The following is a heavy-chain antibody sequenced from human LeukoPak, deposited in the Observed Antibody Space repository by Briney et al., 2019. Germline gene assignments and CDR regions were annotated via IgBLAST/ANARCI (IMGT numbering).Heavy chain of an antibody. CDR3: ARVVVPAAIIISWFDP. V-gene: IGHV3-66*02. CDR1: GFTVSSSY. D-gene: IGHD2-2*01. J-gene: IGHJ5*02. Sequence: TGGSLRLSCAASGFTVSSSYMSWVRQAPGKGLEWVSVIYSGGSTYYADSVKGRFTISRDNSKNTLYLQMNSLRAEDTAVYYCARVVVPAAIIISWFDPWGQGTLVTVSS. CDR2: IYSGGST.